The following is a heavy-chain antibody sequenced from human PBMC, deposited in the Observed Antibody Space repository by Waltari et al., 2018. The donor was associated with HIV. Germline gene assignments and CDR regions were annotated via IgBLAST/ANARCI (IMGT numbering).Heavy chain of an antibody. CDR1: GGSILSYY. J-gene: IGHJ2*01. Sequence: QVQLQESGPGLVKPSATLSLTCPVSGGSILSYYWICIRQPPGKGLEWIGYIYYSGSTNYNPSLKSRVTIAVDTSKNQFSLKLSSVTAADTAVYYCARLYCSSTSCYPYWYFDLWGRGTLVTVSS. D-gene: IGHD2-2*01. CDR2: IYYSGST. CDR3: ARLYCSSTSCYPYWYFDL. V-gene: IGHV4-59*01.